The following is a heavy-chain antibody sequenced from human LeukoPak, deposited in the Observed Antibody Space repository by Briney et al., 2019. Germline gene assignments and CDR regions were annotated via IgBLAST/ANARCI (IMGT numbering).Heavy chain of an antibody. CDR2: IYTSGST. D-gene: IGHD6-19*01. CDR3: ARDGYSSGWYPNDY. J-gene: IGHJ4*02. Sequence: KTSETLSLTCTVSGGSISSYYWSWIRQPAGKGLEWIGRIYTSGSTNYNPSLKSRVTMSVDTSKNQFSLKLSSVTAADTAVYYCARDGYSSGWYPNDYWGQGTLVTVSS. V-gene: IGHV4-4*07. CDR1: GGSISSYY.